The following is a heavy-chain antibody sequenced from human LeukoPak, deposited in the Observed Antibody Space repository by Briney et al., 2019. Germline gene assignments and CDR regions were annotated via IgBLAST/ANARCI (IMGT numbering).Heavy chain of an antibody. Sequence: GGSLRLSCAASGFTVSSNYVSWVRQAPGKGLEWVSVIFSGGTTYYADSVKDRFTISRDNAKNSLYLQMNSLRAEDTAVYYCAREGGGRYFDWFSWFDPWGQGTLVTVSS. CDR3: AREGGGRYFDWFSWFDP. V-gene: IGHV3-53*01. CDR1: GFTVSSNY. CDR2: IFSGGTT. J-gene: IGHJ5*02. D-gene: IGHD3-9*01.